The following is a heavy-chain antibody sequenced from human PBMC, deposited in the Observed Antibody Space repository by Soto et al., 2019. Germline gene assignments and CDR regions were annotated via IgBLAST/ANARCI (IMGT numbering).Heavy chain of an antibody. CDR1: GFTVSSNY. Sequence: CAASGFTVSSNYMSWVRQAPGKGLEWVSVIYSGGSTYNADSVKGRFTISRDNARNSLFLQMHSLRAEDTAVYYCARDWGDYIRFDAFDIWGQGTMVTVSS. CDR3: ARDWGDYIRFDAFDI. V-gene: IGHV3-66*01. CDR2: IYSGGST. J-gene: IGHJ3*02. D-gene: IGHD4-17*01.